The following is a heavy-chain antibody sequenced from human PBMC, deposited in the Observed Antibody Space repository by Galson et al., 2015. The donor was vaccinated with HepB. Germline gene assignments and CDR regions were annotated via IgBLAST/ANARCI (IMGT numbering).Heavy chain of an antibody. D-gene: IGHD3-10*01. J-gene: IGHJ5*01. CDR2: ISYDGSIE. CDR3: AKGPVVRAVIITHWFDS. V-gene: IGHV3-30*18. CDR1: GFNFGDYG. Sequence: SLRLSCAASGFNFGDYGMHWVRQAPGKGLQWVASISYDGSIEKFADSVKGRFTISKDNSKSTLYLQMNRLTTEDTAVYFCAKGPVVRAVIITHWFDSWGQGSLVAVPS.